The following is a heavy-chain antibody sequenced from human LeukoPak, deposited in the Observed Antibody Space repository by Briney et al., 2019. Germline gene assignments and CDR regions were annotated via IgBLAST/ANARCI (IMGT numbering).Heavy chain of an antibody. D-gene: IGHD2-15*01. CDR3: VKDDGWYS. J-gene: IGHJ3*01. CDR1: GFTFDYYA. CDR2: ISLNSVKT. V-gene: IGHV3-9*01. Sequence: PGGSLRLSCAASGFTFDYYAKHWVRQAPGKGLEWVSGISLNSVKTGYADSVKGRFIISRDNAKNSLYLQMNSLRTEDTALYYCVKDDGWYSWGQGTMVTVSS.